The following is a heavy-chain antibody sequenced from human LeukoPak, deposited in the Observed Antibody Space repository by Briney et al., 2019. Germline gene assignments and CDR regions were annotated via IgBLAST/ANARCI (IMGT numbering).Heavy chain of an antibody. D-gene: IGHD1-7*01. J-gene: IGHJ5*02. CDR2: ISGSGGST. V-gene: IGHV3-23*01. Sequence: PGGSLRLSCAASGFTFSSYAMSWVRQAQGKVLEWVSAISGSGGSTYYADSVKGRFTISRDNSKNTLYLQMNSLRAEDTAVYYCAKDRITGTNNWFDPWGQGTLVTVSS. CDR1: GFTFSSYA. CDR3: AKDRITGTNNWFDP.